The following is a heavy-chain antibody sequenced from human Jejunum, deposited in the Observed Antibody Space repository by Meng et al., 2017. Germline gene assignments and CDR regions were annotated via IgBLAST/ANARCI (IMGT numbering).Heavy chain of an antibody. CDR1: GFSFSSSW. CDR3: VRPKDGYNILPEY. J-gene: IGHJ4*01. Sequence: VTLVESGGGLVQPGGSLRLSCTASGFSFSSSWMHWVRQAPGKGLVWVALINTDGSTTAYADSLRGRFTMSRDNAKNTLYLQMNSLRPEDTALYYCVRPKDGYNILPEYWGHGTLVTVSS. CDR2: INTDGSTT. D-gene: IGHD5-24*01. V-gene: IGHV3-74*01.